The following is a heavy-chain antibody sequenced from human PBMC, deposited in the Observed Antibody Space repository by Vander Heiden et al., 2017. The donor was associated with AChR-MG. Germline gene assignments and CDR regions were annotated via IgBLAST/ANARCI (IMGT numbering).Heavy chain of an antibody. J-gene: IGHJ6*02. Sequence: QVQLVESGGGVVQPGRSLRLSCAASGFTFSRHGMHWVRQAPGKGLEWVAVISYDGSNKYYADSVKGRFTISRDNSKNTLYLQMNSLRAEDTAVYYCAKVLVVVPAAIVYYGMDVWGQGTTVTVSS. CDR3: AKVLVVVPAAIVYYGMDV. V-gene: IGHV3-30*18. CDR2: ISYDGSNK. D-gene: IGHD2-2*01. CDR1: GFTFSRHG.